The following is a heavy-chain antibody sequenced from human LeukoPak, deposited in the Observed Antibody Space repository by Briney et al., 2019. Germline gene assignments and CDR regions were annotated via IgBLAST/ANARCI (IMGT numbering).Heavy chain of an antibody. CDR3: AREKPAAASAFEI. D-gene: IGHD6-25*01. CDR1: GFTFSSYG. J-gene: IGHJ3*02. CDR2: IKTDGTVT. Sequence: GGSLRLSCAASGFTFSSYGMHWVRQAPGKGLERVANIKTDGTVTNYVDSVKGRFTISRDNAKNSLFLQMNSLRDEDTALYFCAREKPAAASAFEIWGQGTRVTVSS. V-gene: IGHV3-7*01.